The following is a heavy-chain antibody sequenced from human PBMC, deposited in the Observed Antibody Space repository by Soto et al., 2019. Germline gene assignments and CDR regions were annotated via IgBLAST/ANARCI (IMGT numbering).Heavy chain of an antibody. V-gene: IGHV4-4*07. CDR1: GASISGFY. CDR2: IYATGTT. J-gene: IGHJ5*02. CDR3: VRDGTKTLRDWYDP. Sequence: SETLSLTCAVSGASISGFYWSWIRKSAGKGLEWIGRIYATGTTDYNPSLKSRVMMSVDTSKKQFSLKLRSVTAADTAVYYCVRDGTKTLRDWYDPWGQGXSVTVSS. D-gene: IGHD1-1*01.